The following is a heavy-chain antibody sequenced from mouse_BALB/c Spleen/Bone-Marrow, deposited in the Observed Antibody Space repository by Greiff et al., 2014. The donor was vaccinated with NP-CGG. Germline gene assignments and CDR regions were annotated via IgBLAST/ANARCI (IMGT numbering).Heavy chain of an antibody. V-gene: IGHV1-14*01. Sequence: EVQRVESGPELVKPGASVKMSCKASGYTFTCYVMHWVKQKPGQGLEWIGYINPYNGGTKYNEKFKGKATLTSDKSSSTAYMELSSLTSEDSAVYYCARRGRIAEALGYWGQGTTLTVSS. D-gene: IGHD6-1*01. J-gene: IGHJ2*01. CDR1: GYTFTCYV. CDR3: ARRGRIAEALGY. CDR2: INPYNGGT.